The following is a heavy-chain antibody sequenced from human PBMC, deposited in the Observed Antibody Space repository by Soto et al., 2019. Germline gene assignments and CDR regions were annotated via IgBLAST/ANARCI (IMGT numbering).Heavy chain of an antibody. CDR1: GGPIAPFY. CDR2: VYYNGST. D-gene: IGHD6-19*01. J-gene: IGHJ4*02. CDR3: ARTRGRGQWRDVYFDF. Sequence: QVQLQQSGPGLVKPSETLSLTCTVSGGPIAPFYWTWIRQSPGQGLESIGYVYYNGSTNYNPALKCRVTISLDPSKSQFALRLSSVTAADTAVYYCARTRGRGQWRDVYFDFWGQGSLVTVS. V-gene: IGHV4-59*12.